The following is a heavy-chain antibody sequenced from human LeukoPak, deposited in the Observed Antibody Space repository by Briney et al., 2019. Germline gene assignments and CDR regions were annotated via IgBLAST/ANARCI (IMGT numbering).Heavy chain of an antibody. CDR1: GGSISSYY. V-gene: IGHV4-59*01. Sequence: PSETLSLTCTVSGGSISSYYWSWIRQPPGKGLEWIGYIYYSGSTNYNPSLKSRVTISVDTSKNQFSLKLSSVTAADTAVYYCARGRWSAVAGTIYDYWGQGTLVTVSS. J-gene: IGHJ4*02. CDR3: ARGRWSAVAGTIYDY. D-gene: IGHD6-19*01. CDR2: IYYSGST.